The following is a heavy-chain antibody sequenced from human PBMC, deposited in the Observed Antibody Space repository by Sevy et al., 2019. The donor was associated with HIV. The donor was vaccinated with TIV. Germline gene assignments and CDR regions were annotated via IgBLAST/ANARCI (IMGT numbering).Heavy chain of an antibody. V-gene: IGHV5-51*01. J-gene: IGHJ3*02. Sequence: GESLKISCKGSGYSFTSYWIGWVRQMPGKGLEWMGIIYPGDSDTRYSPSFPGQVTRSADRSISTSYIQWSSLKASDTAMFYCSRHYIYDYDSSGSLAWAFDIWGQGTMVTVSS. CDR2: IYPGDSDT. CDR1: GYSFTSYW. D-gene: IGHD3-22*01. CDR3: SRHYIYDYDSSGSLAWAFDI.